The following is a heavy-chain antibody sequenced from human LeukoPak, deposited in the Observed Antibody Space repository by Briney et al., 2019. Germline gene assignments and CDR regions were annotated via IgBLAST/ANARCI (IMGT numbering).Heavy chain of an antibody. Sequence: SETLSPTCTVSGGSISSYYWSWIRQPPGKGLEWIGYIYCSGSTNYNPSLKSRVTISVDTPKNQFSLKLTSVGATDTATYYCARVYYHGTGSNFFDYWGQGTLITVSS. V-gene: IGHV4-59*08. CDR3: ARVYYHGTGSNFFDY. J-gene: IGHJ4*02. CDR2: IYCSGST. D-gene: IGHD3-10*01. CDR1: GGSISSYY.